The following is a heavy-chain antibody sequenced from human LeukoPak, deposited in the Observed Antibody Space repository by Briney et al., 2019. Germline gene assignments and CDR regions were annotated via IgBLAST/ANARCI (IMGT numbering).Heavy chain of an antibody. V-gene: IGHV3-23*01. Sequence: GGSLRLSCAASGFTFSSYAMSWVRQAPGKGLEWVSAISGSGGSTYYADSVKGRFTISRGNSKNTLYLQMNSLRAEDTAVYYCAKTYYYGSGSYTWWFDPWGQGTLVTVSS. CDR3: AKTYYYGSGSYTWWFDP. CDR2: ISGSGGST. CDR1: GFTFSSYA. J-gene: IGHJ5*02. D-gene: IGHD3-10*01.